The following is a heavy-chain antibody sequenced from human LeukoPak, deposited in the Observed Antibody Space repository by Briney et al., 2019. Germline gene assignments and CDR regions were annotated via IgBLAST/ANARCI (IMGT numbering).Heavy chain of an antibody. CDR2: MNPNSGIT. Sequence: ASVKVSCKAAGYTFTSYDINRGRQATGQGLEWMGWMNPNSGITGYAQKFQVRVTITRNTSISTAYMELSSLRSEETAVYYCARGRGSRSWYRRFDYWGQGTLVTVSS. J-gene: IGHJ4*02. CDR3: ARGRGSRSWYRRFDY. V-gene: IGHV1-8*01. CDR1: GYTFTSYD. D-gene: IGHD6-13*01.